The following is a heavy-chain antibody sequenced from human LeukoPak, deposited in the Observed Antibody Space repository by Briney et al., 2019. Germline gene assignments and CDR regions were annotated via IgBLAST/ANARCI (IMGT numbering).Heavy chain of an antibody. CDR2: IFPSGGEI. Sequence: GGSLRLSCAASGFTFTSYSMNWVRQAPGKGLEWVSSIFPSGGEIHYADSVRGRFTISRDNSKSTLSLQMNSLRAEDTAIYYCATYRQVLLPFESWGQGTLVTVSS. CDR3: ATYRQVLLPFES. J-gene: IGHJ4*02. CDR1: GFTFTSYS. V-gene: IGHV3-23*01. D-gene: IGHD2-8*02.